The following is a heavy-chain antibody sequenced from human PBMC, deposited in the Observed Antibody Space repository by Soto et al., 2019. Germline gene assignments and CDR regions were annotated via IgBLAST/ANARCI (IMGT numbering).Heavy chain of an antibody. Sequence: LSGGLGVKCPFSAGSISGSSYNWDWIRQPPGKGLEWIGTIYYNGDTDYNPSLKSRATISVDASDLQFSLKLSSVTAADTSIYYCARFSGNAFDIWRHGTWVT. J-gene: IGHJ3*02. CDR3: ARFSGNAFDI. CDR2: IYYNGDT. V-gene: IGHV4-39*01. CDR1: AGSISGSSYN.